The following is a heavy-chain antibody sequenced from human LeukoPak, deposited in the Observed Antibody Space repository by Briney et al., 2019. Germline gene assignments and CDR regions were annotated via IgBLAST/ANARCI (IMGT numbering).Heavy chain of an antibody. CDR2: IYYGGST. D-gene: IGHD7-27*01. CDR3: ARHGDLPRIHGYYYYYGMDV. CDR1: GGSISSYY. J-gene: IGHJ6*02. Sequence: PSETLSLTYTVSGGSISSYYWSWLRQPPGKGLEWVGYIYYGGSTNYNPSLKSRVTISVDTSKNQFSLKLSSVTAADTAVYYCARHGDLPRIHGYYYYYGMDVWGQGTTVTVSS. V-gene: IGHV4-59*08.